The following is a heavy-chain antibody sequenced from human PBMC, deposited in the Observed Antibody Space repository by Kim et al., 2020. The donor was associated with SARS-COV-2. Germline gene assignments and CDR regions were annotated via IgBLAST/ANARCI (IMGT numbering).Heavy chain of an antibody. CDR2: ISGSGGST. J-gene: IGHJ4*02. D-gene: IGHD5-12*01. CDR1: GFTFSSYA. Sequence: GGSLRLSCAASGFTFSSYAMSWVRQAPGKGLEWVSAISGSGGSTYYADSVKGRFTISRDNSKNTLYLQMNSLRAEDTAVYYCAKDTNSGYDLRALVTFFDYWGQGTLVTVSS. CDR3: AKDTNSGYDLRALVTFFDY. V-gene: IGHV3-23*01.